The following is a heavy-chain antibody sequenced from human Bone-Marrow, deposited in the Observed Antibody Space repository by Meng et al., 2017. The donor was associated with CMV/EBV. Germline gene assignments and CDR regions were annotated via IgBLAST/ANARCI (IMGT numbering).Heavy chain of an antibody. CDR2: INTITGDT. CDR3: ARGSLEADEDPG. J-gene: IGHJ4*02. CDR1: GYTFTSYA. D-gene: IGHD6-13*01. V-gene: IGHV7-4-1*02. Sequence: VQLVQSGSELKQPGASVKVSCRPSGYTFTSYAMNWVRQAPGQGLEWMGWINTITGDTTYAQGFTGRFVFSLDTSVSTAYLQISSLKTDDTAVYYCARGSLEADEDPGWGQGTLVTVSS.